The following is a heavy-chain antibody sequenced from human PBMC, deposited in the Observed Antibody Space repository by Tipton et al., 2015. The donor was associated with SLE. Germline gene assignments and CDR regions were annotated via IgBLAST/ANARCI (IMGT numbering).Heavy chain of an antibody. CDR2: IYSGGST. CDR3: ARAGYYYGSGSYQRYYYYYMDV. D-gene: IGHD3-10*01. J-gene: IGHJ6*03. Sequence: SLRLSCAASGFTVSSNYMSWVRQAPGKGLEWVSVIYSGGSTYYADSVKGRFTISRDNSKNTLYLQMNSLRAEDTAVYYCARAGYYYGSGSYQRYYYYYMDVWGKGTTVTVSS. CDR1: GFTVSSNY. V-gene: IGHV3-53*01.